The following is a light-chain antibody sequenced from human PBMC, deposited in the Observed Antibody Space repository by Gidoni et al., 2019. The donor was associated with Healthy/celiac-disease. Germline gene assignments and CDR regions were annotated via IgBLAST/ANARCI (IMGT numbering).Light chain of an antibody. CDR2: GAS. V-gene: IGKV3-20*01. CDR3: QQYGSSPPSIT. J-gene: IGKJ5*01. Sequence: EILSTLSPGTLSLSPVARATLPCMASQSVSSSYLAWYQPKPGQAPRLLIYGASSRATGSADRFSGSGSGTDFTLTISRMEPEDLEVYYCQQYGSSPPSITFGQGTRLEIK. CDR1: QSVSSSY.